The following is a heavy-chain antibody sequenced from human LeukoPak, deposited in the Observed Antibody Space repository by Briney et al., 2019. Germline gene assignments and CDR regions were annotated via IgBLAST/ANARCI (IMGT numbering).Heavy chain of an antibody. CDR3: ARDGTGYSSGWSKDFDY. CDR2: IYHSGST. CDR1: GYSISSGYY. D-gene: IGHD6-19*01. J-gene: IGHJ4*02. Sequence: SETLSLTCTVSGYSISSGYYWGWIRQPPGKGLEWIGSIYHSGSTFDNPSLKSRVTISVDTSKNQFSLKLSSVTAADTAVYYCARDGTGYSSGWSKDFDYWGQGTLVTVSS. V-gene: IGHV4-38-2*02.